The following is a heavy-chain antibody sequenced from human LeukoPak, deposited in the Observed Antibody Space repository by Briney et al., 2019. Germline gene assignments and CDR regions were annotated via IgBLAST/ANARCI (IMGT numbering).Heavy chain of an antibody. Sequence: GGTLRLSCAASGFTFSSFGMSWVRQAPGKGLEWVANIKQDGSEKYYVDSVKGRFTISRDNAKNSLYLQMNSLRAEDTAVYYCARGTGTSDYGYYFDYWGQGTLVTVSS. D-gene: IGHD4-17*01. CDR2: IKQDGSEK. CDR1: GFTFSSFG. J-gene: IGHJ4*02. V-gene: IGHV3-7*01. CDR3: ARGTGTSDYGYYFDY.